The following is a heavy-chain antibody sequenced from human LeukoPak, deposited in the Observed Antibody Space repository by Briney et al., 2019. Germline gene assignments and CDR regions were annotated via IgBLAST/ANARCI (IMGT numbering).Heavy chain of an antibody. CDR1: GFTFSNYA. J-gene: IGHJ4*02. Sequence: PGGSLRLSCAASGFTFSNYAMSWVRQAPGKGLEWVSDISGSGGTTYYADSVKGRFTISRDNAKNSLYLQMNSLRAEDTAVYYCARKYCSSTSCYLGLDYWGQGTLVTVSS. V-gene: IGHV3-23*01. CDR2: ISGSGGTT. D-gene: IGHD2-2*01. CDR3: ARKYCSSTSCYLGLDY.